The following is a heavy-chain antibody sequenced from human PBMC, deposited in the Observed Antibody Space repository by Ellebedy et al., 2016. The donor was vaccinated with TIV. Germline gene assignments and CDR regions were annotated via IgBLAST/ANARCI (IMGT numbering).Heavy chain of an antibody. Sequence: GESLKISCAASGFTFSSYWMSWVRQAPGKGLEWVAKIKEDGSEKNYVDSVKGRFTISRDNAKPSLYLQMNSLRADDTAVYYCVRAVPNWFDPWGQGTLVTVSS. CDR1: GFTFSSYW. V-gene: IGHV3-7*01. CDR3: VRAVPNWFDP. J-gene: IGHJ5*02. CDR2: IKEDGSEK.